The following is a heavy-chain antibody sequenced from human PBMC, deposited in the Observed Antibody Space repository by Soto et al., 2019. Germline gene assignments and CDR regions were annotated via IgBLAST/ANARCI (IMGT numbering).Heavy chain of an antibody. CDR3: ARELANIVVVPAAKDYYGMDV. Sequence: GESLKISCKGSGYSFTSYWISWVRQMPGKGLEWMGRIDPSDSYTNYSPSFQGHVTISADKSISTAYLQWSSLKASDTAMYYCARELANIVVVPAAKDYYGMDVWGQGTTVTSP. CDR1: GYSFTSYW. D-gene: IGHD2-2*01. V-gene: IGHV5-10-1*01. CDR2: IDPSDSYT. J-gene: IGHJ6*02.